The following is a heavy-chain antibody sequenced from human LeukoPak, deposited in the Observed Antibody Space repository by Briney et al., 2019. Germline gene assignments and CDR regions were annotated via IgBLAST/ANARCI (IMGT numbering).Heavy chain of an antibody. J-gene: IGHJ4*02. CDR1: GFTFNSYA. Sequence: GGCLRLSCAASGFTFNSYAMSWVRQAPGKGLEWVSTLTDSGYSTPNSHAVKDRFPISRDNDENTLYLQMNSLGAEDAAVYYCERSKGNPLYYCDIWGQGTLVTVSS. CDR2: LTDSGYST. D-gene: IGHD4-23*01. CDR3: ERSKGNPLYYCDI. V-gene: IGHV3-23*01.